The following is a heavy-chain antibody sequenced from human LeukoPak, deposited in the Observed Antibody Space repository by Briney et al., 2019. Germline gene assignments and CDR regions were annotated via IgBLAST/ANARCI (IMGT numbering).Heavy chain of an antibody. CDR1: GFTFSSYW. V-gene: IGHV3-7*01. J-gene: IGHJ6*03. Sequence: GGFLRLSCAASGFTFSSYWMSWVRQAPGKGLEWVANIKQDGSEKYYVDSVKGRFTISRDNAKNSLYLQMNSLRAEDTAVYYCARGIVVVPAAKSEGAFTGYYYYMDVWGKGTTVTVSS. D-gene: IGHD2-2*01. CDR2: IKQDGSEK. CDR3: ARGIVVVPAAKSEGAFTGYYYYMDV.